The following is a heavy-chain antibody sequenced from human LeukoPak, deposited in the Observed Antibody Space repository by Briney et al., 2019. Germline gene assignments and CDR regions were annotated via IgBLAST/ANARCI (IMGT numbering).Heavy chain of an antibody. V-gene: IGHV3-11*04. CDR1: GLTFSDYY. CDR2: ISSSGGTI. J-gene: IGHJ4*02. Sequence: PGGSLRLSCAASGLTFSDYYMSWIRQASGKGLEWLSYISSSGGTIYYTDSVKGRFTISRDNAKNSLYLQMNSLRAEDTAVYYCARDALRFLEWLYDYWGQGTLVTVSS. CDR3: ARDALRFLEWLYDY. D-gene: IGHD3-3*01.